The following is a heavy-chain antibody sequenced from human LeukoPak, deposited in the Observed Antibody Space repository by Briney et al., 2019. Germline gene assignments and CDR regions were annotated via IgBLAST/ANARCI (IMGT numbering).Heavy chain of an antibody. CDR3: ALSSGNYAIPFDY. CDR1: GFTFSRYW. Sequence: GGSLRLSCAASGFTFSRYWMSWVRQAPGKGLEWVANTKQDGSEKYYLESVKGRFTISRDNAKGSLYLHMNSLRGEDTAVYYCALSSGNYAIPFDYWGQGTLVTVSS. J-gene: IGHJ4*02. CDR2: TKQDGSEK. V-gene: IGHV3-7*01. D-gene: IGHD1-26*01.